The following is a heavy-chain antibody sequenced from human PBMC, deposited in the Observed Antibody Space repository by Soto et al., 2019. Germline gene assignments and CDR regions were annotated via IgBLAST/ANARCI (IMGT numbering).Heavy chain of an antibody. CDR1: GFTFSSYA. CDR2: TSYDGSDK. CDR3: AKALGELSPESYDY. D-gene: IGHD3-16*02. V-gene: IGHV3-30*18. J-gene: IGHJ4*02. Sequence: QVQLVESGGGVVQPGRSLRLSCAASGFTFSSYAMHWVRQAPGNGLEWVAVTSYDGSDKYYADSVKGRFTISRDNSKNTPNLQMNSLIADDTAVYYCAKALGELSPESYDYWGQGTLITVSS.